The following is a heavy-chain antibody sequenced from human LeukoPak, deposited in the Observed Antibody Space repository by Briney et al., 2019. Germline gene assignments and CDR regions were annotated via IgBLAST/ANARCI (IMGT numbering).Heavy chain of an antibody. V-gene: IGHV3-74*01. Sequence: GGSLRLSCAASGFTFSSYWMHWVRQAPGKGLVWVSRINSDGSSTSYADSVKGRFTISRDNAKNTLYLQMNSLRAEDTAVYYCARDPRYRYGYYYYYYMGVWGKGTTVTISS. CDR3: ARDPRYRYGYYYYYYMGV. D-gene: IGHD1-14*01. CDR2: INSDGSST. CDR1: GFTFSSYW. J-gene: IGHJ6*03.